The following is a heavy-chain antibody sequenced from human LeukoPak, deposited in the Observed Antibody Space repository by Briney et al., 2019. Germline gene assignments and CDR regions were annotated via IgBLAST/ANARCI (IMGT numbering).Heavy chain of an antibody. CDR2: ISYDGSNK. CDR1: GFTFSSYG. J-gene: IGHJ4*02. V-gene: IGHV3-30*18. D-gene: IGHD3-3*01. Sequence: GGSLRLSCAACGFTFSSYGMHLVRQAPGKGLEWVAVISYDGSNKYYADSVKGRFTISRDNSKNTLYLQMNSLRAEDTAVYYCAKDVERITIFGVVSHFDYWGQGTLVTVSS. CDR3: AKDVERITIFGVVSHFDY.